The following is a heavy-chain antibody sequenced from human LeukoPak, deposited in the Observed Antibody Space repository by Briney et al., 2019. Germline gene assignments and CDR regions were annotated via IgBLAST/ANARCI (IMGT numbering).Heavy chain of an antibody. Sequence: PGGSLRLSCAASGFTFSSYWMSWVRQAPGKGLEWVASIKQDGSEKYYVDSVKGRFTISRDNAKNSLYLQMNSLRAEDTAVYYCARGAGWYGYYFDYWGQGTLVTVSS. CDR3: ARGAGWYGYYFDY. D-gene: IGHD6-19*01. J-gene: IGHJ4*02. CDR1: GFTFSSYW. V-gene: IGHV3-7*01. CDR2: IKQDGSEK.